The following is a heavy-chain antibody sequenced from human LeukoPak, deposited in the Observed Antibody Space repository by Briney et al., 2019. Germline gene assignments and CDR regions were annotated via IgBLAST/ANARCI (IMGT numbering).Heavy chain of an antibody. CDR1: GGSFSGYY. CDR3: ARYCSSTSCYTYEEDAFDI. V-gene: IGHV4-34*01. D-gene: IGHD2-2*02. Sequence: PSETLSLTCAVYGGSFSGYYWSWIRQPPGKGLEWIGEINHSGSTNYNPSLKSRVTISVDTSKNQFSLKLSSVTAADTAVYYCARYCSSTSCYTYEEDAFDIWGQGTMVTVSS. J-gene: IGHJ3*02. CDR2: INHSGST.